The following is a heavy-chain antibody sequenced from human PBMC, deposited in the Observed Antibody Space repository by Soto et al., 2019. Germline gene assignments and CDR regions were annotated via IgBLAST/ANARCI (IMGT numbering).Heavy chain of an antibody. CDR1: GGFISSGDYY. J-gene: IGHJ6*03. CDR2: IEHSGSS. Sequence: QVQLQESGPGLVKPSQTLSLTCTVSGGFISSGDYYWNWIRQLPGKGLEWIGYIEHSGSSFYNTSLKGRVAIASDTSKNQSSLKLNSVTAADTAVYYCAREVVPATVDFYYYYIDFWGKGTTVTASS. CDR3: AREVVPATVDFYYYYIDF. D-gene: IGHD2-2*01. V-gene: IGHV4-31*03.